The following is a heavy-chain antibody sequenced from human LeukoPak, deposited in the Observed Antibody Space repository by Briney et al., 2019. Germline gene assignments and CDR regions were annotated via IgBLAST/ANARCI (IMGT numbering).Heavy chain of an antibody. Sequence: GGSLRLSCAASGFTFSSYSMNWVRQAPGKGLEWVSSISNSSSYIYYADSVKGRFTISRDNAKNSLYLQMNSLRAEDTAVYYCARESSGSYYGDYWGQGTLVTVSS. V-gene: IGHV3-21*01. J-gene: IGHJ4*02. CDR2: ISNSSSYI. D-gene: IGHD1-26*01. CDR3: ARESSGSYYGDY. CDR1: GFTFSSYS.